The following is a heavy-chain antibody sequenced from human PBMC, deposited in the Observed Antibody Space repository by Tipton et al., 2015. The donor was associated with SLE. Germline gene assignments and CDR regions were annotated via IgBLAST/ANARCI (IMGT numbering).Heavy chain of an antibody. V-gene: IGHV4-4*02. J-gene: IGHJ5*02. Sequence: TLSLTCAVSGGSISSSNWWSWVRQPPGKGLEWIGSIYYSGSTYYNPSLKSRVTISVDTSKNQFSLRLSSVIAADTAVYYCARDDPIAAAGYNWFDPWGQGTLVTVSS. CDR3: ARDDPIAAAGYNWFDP. D-gene: IGHD6-13*01. CDR1: GGSISSSNW. CDR2: IYYSGST.